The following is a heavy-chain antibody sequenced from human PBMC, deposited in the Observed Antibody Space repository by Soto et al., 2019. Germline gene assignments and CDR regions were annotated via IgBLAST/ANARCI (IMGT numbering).Heavy chain of an antibody. V-gene: IGHV1-18*01. CDR2: ISDDNGNT. CDR1: GYSVATSG. D-gene: IGHD3-22*01. Sequence: QVKLVQSGTEVKKPGASLKVSCKASGYSVATSGISWVRQAPGQGLEWMGWISDDNGNTNYDQKLHDRITMTTDTSTTTAYLELRSLRSDDTAVYYCARAGQYYDGSAYVNWGQGTLVTVSS. J-gene: IGHJ4*02. CDR3: ARAGQYYDGSAYVN.